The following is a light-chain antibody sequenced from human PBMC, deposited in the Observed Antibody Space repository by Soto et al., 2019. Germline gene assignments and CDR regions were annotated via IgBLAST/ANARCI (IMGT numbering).Light chain of an antibody. V-gene: IGKV3-11*01. J-gene: IGKJ4*01. Sequence: EIVLTQSPATLSLSPGERATLSCRASQSVSSYLAWYQQKPGQAPRLLIYDASNRATGIPARFSSSGSGTDFTLTISSLEPEDFAVYYCQQRSAFGGGTKVEIK. CDR2: DAS. CDR1: QSVSSY. CDR3: QQRSA.